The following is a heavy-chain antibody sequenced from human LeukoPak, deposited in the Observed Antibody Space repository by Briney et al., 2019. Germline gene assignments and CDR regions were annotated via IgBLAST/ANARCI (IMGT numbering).Heavy chain of an antibody. Sequence: ASETLSLTCTVSGGSISSGSYYWSWIRQPAGKGLEWIGRIYTSGSTNYNPSLKSRVTISVDTSKNQFSLKLSSVTAADTAVYYCARDLCSSTSCYTGYAFDIWGQGTMVTVSS. J-gene: IGHJ3*02. D-gene: IGHD2-2*02. CDR3: ARDLCSSTSCYTGYAFDI. V-gene: IGHV4-61*02. CDR2: IYTSGST. CDR1: GGSISSGSYY.